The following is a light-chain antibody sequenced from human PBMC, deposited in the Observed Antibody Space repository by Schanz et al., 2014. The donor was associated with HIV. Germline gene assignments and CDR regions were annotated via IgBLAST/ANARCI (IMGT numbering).Light chain of an antibody. V-gene: IGKV3D-20*02. CDR3: QQRTNWPPWT. Sequence: DIVLTQSPGTLSLSPGERATLSCRASQSVSSSYLAWYQQKPGQAPRLLIYDASTRAAGTPDRFSGSGSGTDFTLTISSLEPEDFAVYYCQQRTNWPPWTFGQGTKVEFK. J-gene: IGKJ1*01. CDR2: DAS. CDR1: QSVSSSY.